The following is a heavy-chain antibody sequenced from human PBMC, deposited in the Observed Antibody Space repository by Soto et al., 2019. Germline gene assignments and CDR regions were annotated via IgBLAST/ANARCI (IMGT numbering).Heavy chain of an antibody. CDR1: GGSISSGGYY. J-gene: IGHJ6*02. Sequence: QVQLQESGPGLVKPSQTLSLTCTVSGGSISSGGYYWNWIRQHPGKGLEWIGYIYYSGTTYYNPSLTSRVTISVDTSKNPFSLELSSVTAADTAVYYCAASCVGCGGFNYYGMDVWGQGTTVTVSS. V-gene: IGHV4-31*03. CDR2: IYYSGTT. CDR3: AASCVGCGGFNYYGMDV. D-gene: IGHD2-21*01.